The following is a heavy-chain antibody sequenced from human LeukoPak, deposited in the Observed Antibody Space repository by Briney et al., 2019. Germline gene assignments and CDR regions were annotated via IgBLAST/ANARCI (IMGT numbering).Heavy chain of an antibody. CDR1: GYTFTSYG. CDR3: ARGGHYGSGSYYNLALPFDC. V-gene: IGHV1-18*01. Sequence: ASVKVSCKASGYTFTSYGISWVRQAPGQGLEWMGWISAYNGNTNYAQKLQGRVTMTTDTSTSTAYMELRSLRSDDTAVYYCARGGHYGSGSYYNLALPFDCWGQGTLVTVSS. D-gene: IGHD3-10*01. J-gene: IGHJ4*02. CDR2: ISAYNGNT.